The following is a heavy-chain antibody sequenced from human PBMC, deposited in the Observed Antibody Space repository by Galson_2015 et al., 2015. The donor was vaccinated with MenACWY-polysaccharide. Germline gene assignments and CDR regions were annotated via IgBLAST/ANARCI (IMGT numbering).Heavy chain of an antibody. CDR2: IGRRGDT. CDR1: GFTFTNYA. V-gene: IGHV3-13*01. CDR3: AIDPSGHGMDV. J-gene: IGHJ6*02. D-gene: IGHD3-10*01. Sequence: SLRLSCAASGFTFTNYAMNWVRQAAGKGLEWVSLIGRRGDTHYSDSVKDRFTISRENAKNSLYLQMNSLRAGDTAVYYCAIDPSGHGMDVWGQGTTVTVSS.